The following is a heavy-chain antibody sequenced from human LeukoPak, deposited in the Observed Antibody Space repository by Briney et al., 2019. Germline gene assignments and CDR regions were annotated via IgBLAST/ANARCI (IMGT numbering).Heavy chain of an antibody. CDR2: MNPNSGNT. J-gene: IGHJ4*02. V-gene: IGHV1-8*01. Sequence: ASVKVSCKASGYTFTSYDINWVRQATGQGLEWMGWMNPNSGNTGYAQKFQGRVTMTRNTSISTAYMELSSLRSEDTAVYYCARVGLENVLLWFRESYTPYYFDCWGQGTLVTVSS. CDR3: ARVGLENVLLWFRESYTPYYFDC. D-gene: IGHD3-10*01. CDR1: GYTFTSYD.